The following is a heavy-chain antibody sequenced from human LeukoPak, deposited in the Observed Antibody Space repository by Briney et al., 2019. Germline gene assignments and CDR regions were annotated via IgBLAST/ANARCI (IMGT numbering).Heavy chain of an antibody. J-gene: IGHJ5*02. CDR3: AKDPTSVGGRHDWLLDS. Sequence: GGSLRLSCAASGFTFNSYAMSWVRQAPGKRLEWVSTIGFGDDSAYYADSVKGRFTISRDNSKNTLYLQMNYLRAEDTAVYYCAKDPTSVGGRHDWLLDSWGQGTLVTVSS. CDR1: GFTFNSYA. D-gene: IGHD3-9*01. CDR2: IGFGDDSA. V-gene: IGHV3-23*01.